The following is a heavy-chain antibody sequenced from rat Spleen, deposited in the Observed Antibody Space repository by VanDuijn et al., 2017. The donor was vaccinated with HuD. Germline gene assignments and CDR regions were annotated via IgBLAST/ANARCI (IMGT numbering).Heavy chain of an antibody. D-gene: IGHD1-1*01. V-gene: IGHV5-29*01. Sequence: EVQLVESGGGLVQPGRSLKLSCAASGFTFSNYGMAWVRQDPTKGLEWVATISYDGSSTYYRDSVKGRFTITRDNAKSTLYLQMDSLRSEDTATYYCARSPLQSHYVMDAWGQGASVTVSS. J-gene: IGHJ4*01. CDR1: GFTFSNYG. CDR3: ARSPLQSHYVMDA. CDR2: ISYDGSST.